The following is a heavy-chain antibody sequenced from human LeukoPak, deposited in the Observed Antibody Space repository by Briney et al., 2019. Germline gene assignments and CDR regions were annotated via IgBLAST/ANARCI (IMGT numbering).Heavy chain of an antibody. CDR2: ISSSSSTI. D-gene: IGHD1-26*01. V-gene: IGHV3-48*04. CDR1: GFTFSSYT. Sequence: GGSLRLSCAASGFTFSSYTMAWVRQAPGKGLEWVSFISSSSSTIYYADSVKGRFTISRDNAKNSLYLQMNSLRAEDTAVYYCARDRGGSYSAIDYWGQGTLVTVSS. CDR3: ARDRGGSYSAIDY. J-gene: IGHJ4*02.